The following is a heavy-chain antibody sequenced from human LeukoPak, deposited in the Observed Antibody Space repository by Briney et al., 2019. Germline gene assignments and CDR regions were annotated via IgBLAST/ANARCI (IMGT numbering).Heavy chain of an antibody. CDR1: GFTVSSNY. D-gene: IGHD4-23*01. CDR3: ARDGVDYGGNSYSNY. Sequence: GGSLRLSCAASGFTVSSNYMSWVGQAPGKGLEWVSVIYSGGSTYYADSVKGRFTISRDNSKNTLYLQMNSLRAEDTAVYYCARDGVDYGGNSYSNYWGQGTLVTVSS. CDR2: IYSGGST. V-gene: IGHV3-66*02. J-gene: IGHJ4*02.